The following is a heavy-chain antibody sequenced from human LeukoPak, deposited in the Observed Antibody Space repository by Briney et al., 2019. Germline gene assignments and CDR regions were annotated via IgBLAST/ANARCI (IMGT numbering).Heavy chain of an antibody. V-gene: IGHV1-2*02. CDR1: GYTFTGYY. CDR3: ARGGYCSSTSSRNWFDP. J-gene: IGHJ5*02. CDR2: INPNSGGT. D-gene: IGHD2-2*01. Sequence: ASVKVSCKASGYTFTGYYMHWVRQAPGQGLEWMGWINPNSGGTNYAQKFQGRVTMTRDTSISTAYMELSRLRSDDTAVYYCARGGYCSSTSSRNWFDPWGQGTLVTVSS.